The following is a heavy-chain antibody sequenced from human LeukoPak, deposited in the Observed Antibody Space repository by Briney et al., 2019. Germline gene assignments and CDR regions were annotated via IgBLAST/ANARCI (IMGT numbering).Heavy chain of an antibody. Sequence: SETLSLTCTGSGGSHSSYYWSWLRQPPGKGLEWIGYIYFSGSTNYNPSLKSRVTISVDTSKNQFSLKLSSVTAADTAVYYCARGVVAAPQTFDYWGQGTLVTVSS. D-gene: IGHD2-15*01. V-gene: IGHV4-59*01. CDR1: GGSHSSYY. CDR3: ARGVVAAPQTFDY. CDR2: IYFSGST. J-gene: IGHJ4*02.